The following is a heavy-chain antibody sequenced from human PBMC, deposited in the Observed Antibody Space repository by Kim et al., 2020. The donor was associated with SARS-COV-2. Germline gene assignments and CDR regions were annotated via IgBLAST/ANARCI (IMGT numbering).Heavy chain of an antibody. CDR3: ARPIKGAAAALDY. V-gene: IGHV3-33*01. Sequence: YADPVKGRFTISRDNSKNTLYLQMNSLRAEDTAVYYCARPIKGAAAALDYWGQGTLVTVSS. D-gene: IGHD6-13*01. J-gene: IGHJ4*02.